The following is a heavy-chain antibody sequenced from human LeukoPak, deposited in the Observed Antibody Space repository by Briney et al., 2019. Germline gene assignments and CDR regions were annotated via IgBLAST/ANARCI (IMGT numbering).Heavy chain of an antibody. V-gene: IGHV4-30-4*01. J-gene: IGHJ1*01. CDR3: VRGSWVNDHDSSGYR. D-gene: IGHD3-22*01. Sequence: PSETLSLTCTVPGGSISSADYYWTWIRQPPGKGLEWIGYIYYSGSTNYNPSLKSRVTMSVDTSKNQFSLKLSSVTSADTAVYYCVRGSWVNDHDSSGYRWGQGTLVTVSS. CDR1: GGSISSADYY. CDR2: IYYSGST.